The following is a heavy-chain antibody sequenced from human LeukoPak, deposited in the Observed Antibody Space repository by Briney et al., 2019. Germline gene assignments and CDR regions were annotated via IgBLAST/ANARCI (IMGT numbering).Heavy chain of an antibody. CDR2: IYHSGST. V-gene: IGHV4-39*07. CDR3: ARGVARSSKFHFSYYFDY. D-gene: IGHD6-6*01. CDR1: GGSISSCSYY. J-gene: IGHJ4*02. Sequence: SETLSLTCTVSGGSISSCSYYWGWIRQPPGKGLEWIGSIYHSGSTYYNPSLKSRVTISVDTSKNQFSLKLSSVTAADTAVYYCARGVARSSKFHFSYYFDYWGQGTLVTVSS.